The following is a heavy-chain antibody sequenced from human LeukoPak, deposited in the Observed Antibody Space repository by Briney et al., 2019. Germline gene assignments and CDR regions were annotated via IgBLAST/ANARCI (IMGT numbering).Heavy chain of an antibody. CDR3: ARVSEYCSGGSCYPGGYYYYGMDV. Sequence: ASVKVSCKASGYTSTGYYMHWVRQAPGQGLEWMGWINPNSGGTNYAQKFQGRVTMTRDTSISTAYMELSRLRSDDTAVYYCARVSEYCSGGSCYPGGYYYYGMDVWGQGTTVTVSS. CDR1: GYTSTGYY. J-gene: IGHJ6*02. V-gene: IGHV1-2*02. CDR2: INPNSGGT. D-gene: IGHD2-15*01.